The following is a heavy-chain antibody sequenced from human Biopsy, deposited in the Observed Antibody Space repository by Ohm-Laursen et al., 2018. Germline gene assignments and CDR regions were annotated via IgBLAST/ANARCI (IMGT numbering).Heavy chain of an antibody. J-gene: IGHJ6*02. CDR2: IYYSVMT. CDR1: GDSVTKYY. V-gene: IGHV4-59*02. Sequence: PSETLSLTCTVSGDSVTKYYWSWIRQPPGKGLEWIGHIYYSVMTNYNPSLQNRVSISVDTSTNQVSLTLSSVTAADTAVYYCARDSGILNYGNFKYYHYYGMDVWGQGTKVTVSS. CDR3: ARDSGILNYGNFKYYHYYGMDV. D-gene: IGHD4-11*01.